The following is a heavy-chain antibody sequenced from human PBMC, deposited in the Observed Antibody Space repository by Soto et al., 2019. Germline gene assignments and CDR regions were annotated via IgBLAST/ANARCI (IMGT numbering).Heavy chain of an antibody. CDR3: ARAGYDSSGYYYNWFDP. D-gene: IGHD3-22*01. CDR1: GGSFSGYY. CDR2: INHSGST. V-gene: IGHV4-34*01. Sequence: SETLSLTCAVYGGSFSGYYWSWIRQPPGKGLEWIGEINHSGSTNYNPSLKSRVTISVDTSKNQFSLKLSSVTAADTAVYYCARAGYDSSGYYYNWFDPWGQGTLVTVSS. J-gene: IGHJ5*02.